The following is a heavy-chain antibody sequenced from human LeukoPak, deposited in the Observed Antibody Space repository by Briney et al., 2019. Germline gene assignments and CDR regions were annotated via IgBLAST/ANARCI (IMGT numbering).Heavy chain of an antibody. CDR1: ENTFTNYY. CDR3: ARDMSTRVTPISYAFDV. J-gene: IGHJ3*01. V-gene: IGHV1-46*01. Sequence: GASVKVSCKASENTFTNYYMHWVRQAPGQGLEWLGIINPNGDRTAYAQNFQGRVTMTRDAPTTTFYLELSSLRSEDTAVYFCARDMSTRVTPISYAFDVWGQGTMVTVSS. D-gene: IGHD4-23*01. CDR2: INPNGDRT.